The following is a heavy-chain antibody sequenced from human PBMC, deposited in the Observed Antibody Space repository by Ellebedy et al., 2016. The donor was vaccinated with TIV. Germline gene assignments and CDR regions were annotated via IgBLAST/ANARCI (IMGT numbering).Heavy chain of an antibody. J-gene: IGHJ1*01. Sequence: SQTLSLTXXVYGGSFSGYYWSWIRQPPGKGLEWIGSMYYSGSTYYNPSLQSRVTISVDTSKNQFSLKLSSVTAADTAVYYCASYYDSSGFEYFHHWGQGTLVTVSS. CDR1: GGSFSGYY. V-gene: IGHV4-34*01. CDR3: ASYYDSSGFEYFHH. D-gene: IGHD3-22*01. CDR2: MYYSGST.